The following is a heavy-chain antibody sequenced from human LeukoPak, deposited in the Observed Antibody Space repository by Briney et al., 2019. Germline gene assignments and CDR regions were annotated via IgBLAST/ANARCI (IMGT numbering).Heavy chain of an antibody. CDR3: ARSGISINHDVDTAMADAFDI. CDR2: IYPGDSDT. V-gene: IGHV5-51*01. J-gene: IGHJ3*02. CDR1: GYSFTSYW. D-gene: IGHD5-18*01. Sequence: GESLKISCKGSGYSFTSYWIGWVRQMPGKGLEWMGIIYPGDSDTRYSPSFQGQVTISADKSISTAYLQWSSLKASDTAMYYCARSGISINHDVDTAMADAFDIWGQGTMVTVSS.